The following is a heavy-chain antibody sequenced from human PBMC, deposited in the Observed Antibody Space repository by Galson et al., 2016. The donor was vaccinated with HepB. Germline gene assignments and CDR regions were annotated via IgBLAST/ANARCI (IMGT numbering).Heavy chain of an antibody. D-gene: IGHD3-16*01. J-gene: IGHJ5*02. CDR2: INPSGGST. V-gene: IGHV1-46*01. Sequence: SVKVSCKASGYTFTSYYIHWVRQAPGQGLEWMGIINPSGGSTTYAQKFQGRVTMTRDTSTSTVYMELSSLRSEDTAVYCCARKGLSWGDRSDPWGQGTLVTVSS. CDR1: GYTFTSYY. CDR3: ARKGLSWGDRSDP.